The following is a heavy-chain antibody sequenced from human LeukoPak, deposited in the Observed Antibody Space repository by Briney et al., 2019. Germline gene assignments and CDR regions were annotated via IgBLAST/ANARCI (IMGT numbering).Heavy chain of an antibody. Sequence: ASVKVSCKASGYTFISYGISWVRQAPGQGLECMGCISAYNGNTNYAQKLQGRVTMTTDTSTSTAYMELRSLRSDDTAVYYCARDLNVAAAGPLETDYWGQGTLVTVSS. CDR3: ARDLNVAAAGPLETDY. CDR1: GYTFISYG. V-gene: IGHV1-18*01. CDR2: ISAYNGNT. D-gene: IGHD6-13*01. J-gene: IGHJ4*02.